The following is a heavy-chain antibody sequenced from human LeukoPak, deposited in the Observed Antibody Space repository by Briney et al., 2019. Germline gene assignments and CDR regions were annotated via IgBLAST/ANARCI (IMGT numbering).Heavy chain of an antibody. CDR3: ARVRGSGRRYYFDY. J-gene: IGHJ4*02. V-gene: IGHV3-11*04. Sequence: GGSLRLSCAASGFTFSDYYMSWIRQAPGKGLEWVSYISSSGSTIYYADSVKGRFTISRDNAKNSLYLHMNSLRAEDTAVYYCARVRGSGRRYYFDYWGQGTLVTVSS. CDR1: GFTFSDYY. CDR2: ISSSGSTI. D-gene: IGHD3-10*01.